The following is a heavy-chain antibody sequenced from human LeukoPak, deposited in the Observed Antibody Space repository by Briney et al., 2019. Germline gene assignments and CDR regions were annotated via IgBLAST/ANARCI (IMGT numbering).Heavy chain of an antibody. CDR3: ARGSMVRGVTSQYAFDI. CDR1: GGSISSYY. CDR2: IYTSGST. V-gene: IGHV4-4*07. D-gene: IGHD3-10*01. Sequence: SETLSLTCTVSGGSISSYYWSWIRQPAGKGLEWTGRIYTSGSTNYNPSLKSRVTMSVDTSKNQFSLKLSSVTAADTAVYYCARGSMVRGVTSQYAFDIWGQGTMVTVSS. J-gene: IGHJ3*02.